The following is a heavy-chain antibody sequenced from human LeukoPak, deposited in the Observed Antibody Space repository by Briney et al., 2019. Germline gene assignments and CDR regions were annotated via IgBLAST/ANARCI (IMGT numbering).Heavy chain of an antibody. Sequence: GGSLRLSCAASGFSFSSYWLHWVRQAPGKGLVWVSHIKSDGSSTSYADSVKGRFTISRDNAKNSLYLQMNSLRDEDSAVYYCARDQGIFDYWGQGTLVTVSS. CDR2: IKSDGSST. V-gene: IGHV3-74*01. CDR1: GFSFSSYW. CDR3: ARDQGIFDY. J-gene: IGHJ4*02.